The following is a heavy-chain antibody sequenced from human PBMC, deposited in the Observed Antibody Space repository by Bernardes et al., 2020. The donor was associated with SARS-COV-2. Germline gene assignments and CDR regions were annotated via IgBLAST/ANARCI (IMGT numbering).Heavy chain of an antibody. J-gene: IGHJ5*02. CDR3: ARSPYSSSEHGWFDP. D-gene: IGHD6-6*01. CDR1: GFTFSSYA. CDR2: ISYDGSNK. V-gene: IGHV3-30-3*01. Sequence: SLRLSCAASGFTFSSYAMHWVRQAPGKGLEWVAVISYDGSNKYYADSVKGRFTISRDNSKNTLYLQMNSLRAEDTAVYYCARSPYSSSEHGWFDPWGQGTLVTVSS.